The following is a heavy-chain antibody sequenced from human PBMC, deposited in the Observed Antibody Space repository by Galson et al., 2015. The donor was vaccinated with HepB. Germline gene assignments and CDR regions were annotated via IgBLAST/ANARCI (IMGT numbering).Heavy chain of an antibody. CDR1: GFTFSRFA. Sequence: SLRLSCAASGFTFSRFAMNWVRQAPGKGLEWVSYISISSTTIYYADSVKGCFTISRDNAKNLVFLQMNSLRDEDTALYYCVKNGDMVATIFAYWGQGALVTVSS. D-gene: IGHD5-12*01. V-gene: IGHV3-48*02. J-gene: IGHJ4*02. CDR3: VKNGDMVATIFAY. CDR2: ISISSTTI.